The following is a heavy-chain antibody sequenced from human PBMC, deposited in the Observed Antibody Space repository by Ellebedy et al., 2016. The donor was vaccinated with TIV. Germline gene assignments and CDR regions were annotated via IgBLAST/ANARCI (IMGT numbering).Heavy chain of an antibody. CDR2: ISYSGDLM. V-gene: IGHV3-11*01. D-gene: IGHD6-13*01. J-gene: IGHJ4*02. CDR3: ARLGVRAAAGASDY. Sequence: PGGSLRLSCAASGFTFSGYSMSWFRQAPGKGPEWVSYISYSGDLMYYADSVKGRFTTSRDNAGNSLYLQMNSLRAEDTAVYYCARLGVRAAAGASDYWGQGTLVIVSS. CDR1: GFTFSGYS.